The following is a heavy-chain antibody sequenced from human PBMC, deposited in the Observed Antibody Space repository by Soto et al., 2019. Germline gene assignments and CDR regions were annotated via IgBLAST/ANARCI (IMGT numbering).Heavy chain of an antibody. V-gene: IGHV4-38-2*02. CDR3: ARDVVVTSVHQYYFDF. CDR2: IYHRGTT. D-gene: IGHD2-21*02. CDR1: GSPVSSENY. Sequence: SETLSLTCGVSGSPVSSENYWGWIRQPPGQGLEWIGSIYHRGTTYYNPSLSSRVTLSVDTSKNHFSLKLSSATAADTAVYYCARDVVVTSVHQYYFDFWGRGALVTVSS. J-gene: IGHJ4*01.